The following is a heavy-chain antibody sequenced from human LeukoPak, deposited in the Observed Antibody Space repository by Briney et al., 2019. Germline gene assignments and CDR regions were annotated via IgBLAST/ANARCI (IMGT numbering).Heavy chain of an antibody. V-gene: IGHV3-73*01. CDR3: SRLGMSGGRYWIDY. CDR1: GFTFSDSA. D-gene: IGHD1-26*01. J-gene: IGHJ4*02. Sequence: GGSLRLSCAASGFTFSDSAIQWVRQASGQGLEWVGRIRSKADSYATVYAASVKGRFTISRDDSKNTAYLQMNSLKTEDTAVYYCSRLGMSGGRYWIDYWGQGTLVTVSS. CDR2: IRSKADSYAT.